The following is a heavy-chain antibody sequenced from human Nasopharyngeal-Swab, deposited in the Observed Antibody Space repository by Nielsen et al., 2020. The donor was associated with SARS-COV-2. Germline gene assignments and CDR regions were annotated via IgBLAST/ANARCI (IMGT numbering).Heavy chain of an antibody. Sequence: ASVKVSCKASGYTFTNHFMHWVRQAPGQGLEWMGMINPSGGSTGYAQNFQGRVTVTRDTSTSTAYMELRSLRSDDTAVYYCARVVTRPYYYGMDVWGQGTTVTVSS. J-gene: IGHJ6*02. CDR3: ARVVTRPYYYGMDV. V-gene: IGHV1-46*01. D-gene: IGHD4-23*01. CDR2: INPSGGST. CDR1: GYTFTNHF.